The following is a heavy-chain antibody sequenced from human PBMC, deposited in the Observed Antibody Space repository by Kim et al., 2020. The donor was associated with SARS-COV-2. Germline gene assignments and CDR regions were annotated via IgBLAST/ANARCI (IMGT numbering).Heavy chain of an antibody. V-gene: IGHV1-8*01. D-gene: IGHD6-19*01. CDR2: MNPNSGNT. Sequence: ASVKVSCKASGYTFTSYDINWVRQATGQGLEWMGWMNPNSGNTGYAQKFQGRVTMTRNTSISTAYMELSSLRSEDTAVYYCARAEGYSSGWYYIYSYGMDVWGQGTTVTVSS. CDR3: ARAEGYSSGWYYIYSYGMDV. J-gene: IGHJ6*02. CDR1: GYTFTSYD.